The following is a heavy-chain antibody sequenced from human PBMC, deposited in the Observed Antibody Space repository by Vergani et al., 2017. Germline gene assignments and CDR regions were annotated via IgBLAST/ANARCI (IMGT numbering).Heavy chain of an antibody. CDR3: AKSVGIGAAGRFDP. D-gene: IGHD6-13*01. Sequence: EVQLLESGGGLVQPGGSLRPSCAASGFTFSSYAMSWVRQAPGKGLGWVSAISGSGGSTYYADSVKGRFTISRVNSKNTLYLQMNSLRAEDTAVHYCAKSVGIGAAGRFDPWGQGTLVTVSS. CDR2: ISGSGGST. V-gene: IGHV3-23*01. J-gene: IGHJ5*02. CDR1: GFTFSSYA.